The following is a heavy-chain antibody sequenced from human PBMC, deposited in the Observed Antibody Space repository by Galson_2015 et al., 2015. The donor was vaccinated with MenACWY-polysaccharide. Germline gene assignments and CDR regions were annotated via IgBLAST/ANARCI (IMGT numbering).Heavy chain of an antibody. V-gene: IGHV3-7*01. Sequence: SLRLSCAASGSTFSSYWMSWVRQAPGKGLEFVANIKKDGSEKYYVDSVKGRFTISRDNTKNSLYLQMNSLRAEDTAVYYCARGHYGMDVWGQGTTVTVSS. J-gene: IGHJ6*02. CDR1: GSTFSSYW. CDR2: IKKDGSEK. CDR3: ARGHYGMDV.